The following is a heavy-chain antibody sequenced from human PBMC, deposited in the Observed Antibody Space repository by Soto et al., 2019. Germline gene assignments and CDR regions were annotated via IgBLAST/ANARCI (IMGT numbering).Heavy chain of an antibody. J-gene: IGHJ5*02. D-gene: IGHD2-15*01. CDR1: GGTFSSYA. V-gene: IGHV1-69*01. Sequence: QVQLVQSGAEVKKPGSSVKVSCKASGGTFSSYAISWVRQAPGQGLEWMGGIIPIFGTANYAQKFQDRVTITADESTSTAYMELSSLRSEDTAVYYCATTRDLVVAANNWFDPWGQGTLVTVSS. CDR2: IIPIFGTA. CDR3: ATTRDLVVAANNWFDP.